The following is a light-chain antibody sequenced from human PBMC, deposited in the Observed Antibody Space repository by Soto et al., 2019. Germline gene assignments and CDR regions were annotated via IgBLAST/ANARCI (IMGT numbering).Light chain of an antibody. Sequence: QSPLTQPASVSGSPGQSITISCTGTSSDVGGYNYVSWYQQHPGKAPKLMIYDVSDRPSGVSNRFSGSKSGNTASLTISGLQAEDEADYYCSSYTSGFYVFGTGTKVTVL. V-gene: IGLV2-14*01. CDR3: SSYTSGFYV. J-gene: IGLJ1*01. CDR2: DVS. CDR1: SSDVGGYNY.